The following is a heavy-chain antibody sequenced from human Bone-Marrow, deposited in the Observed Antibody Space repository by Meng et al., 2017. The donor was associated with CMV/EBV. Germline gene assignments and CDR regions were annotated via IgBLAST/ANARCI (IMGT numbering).Heavy chain of an antibody. CDR1: GYTFTSYG. V-gene: IGHV1-18*01. D-gene: IGHD3-22*01. Sequence: ASVKVSCKASGYTFTSYGISWVRQAPGQGLEGMGWISAYNGNTNYAQKLQGRVTMTTDTSTSTAYMELRSLRSDDTAVYYCARVHYDSSGYYYWWFDYWGQGTLVTVPQ. CDR3: ARVHYDSSGYYYWWFDY. J-gene: IGHJ4*02. CDR2: ISAYNGNT.